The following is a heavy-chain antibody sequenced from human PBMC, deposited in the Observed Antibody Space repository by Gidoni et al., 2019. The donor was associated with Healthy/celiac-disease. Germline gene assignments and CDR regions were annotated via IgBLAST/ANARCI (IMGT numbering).Heavy chain of an antibody. V-gene: IGHV1-69*01. J-gene: IGHJ4*02. Sequence: SSVKVSCKASGGTFSSYAISWVRQAPGQVLEWMGGIIPIFCTANYAQKFQGRVTITADESTSTAYMGLSSLRSEDTAVYYCTRARGVTMIVVGLDYWGQGTLVTVSS. CDR2: IIPIFCTA. D-gene: IGHD3-22*01. CDR3: TRARGVTMIVVGLDY. CDR1: GGTFSSYA.